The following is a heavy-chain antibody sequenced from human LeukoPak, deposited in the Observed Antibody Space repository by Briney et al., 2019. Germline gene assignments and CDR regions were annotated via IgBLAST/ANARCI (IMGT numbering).Heavy chain of an antibody. CDR1: GFTFDDYA. CDR3: TRAQPQVTSGWYSFDY. D-gene: IGHD6-19*01. V-gene: IGHV3-9*01. CDR2: ISWNSGSI. Sequence: GRSLRLSCAASGFTFDDYAMHWVRQAPGKGLEWVSGISWNSGSIGYADSVKGRFTISRDNTKDSLYLQMNGLRAEDTTVYYCTRAQPQVTSGWYSFDYWGQGTLVTVSS. J-gene: IGHJ4*02.